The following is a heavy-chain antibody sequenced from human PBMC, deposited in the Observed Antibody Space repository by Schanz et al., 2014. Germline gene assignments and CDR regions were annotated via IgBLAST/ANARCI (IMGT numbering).Heavy chain of an antibody. CDR2: IGVDGTTT. CDR3: AKYRGYYRVSGSYRELEY. Sequence: EVQLVESGGGLIQPGGSLRLSCAASGFTFSDYWMSWVRQAPGKGLEWVSVIGVDGTTTYYADSVKGRFTISRDNSKNTLYLQMNSLRPEDTAVYYCAKYRGYYRVSGSYRELEYWGQGTLXTVSS. D-gene: IGHD3-10*01. J-gene: IGHJ4*02. V-gene: IGHV3-23*04. CDR1: GFTFSDYW.